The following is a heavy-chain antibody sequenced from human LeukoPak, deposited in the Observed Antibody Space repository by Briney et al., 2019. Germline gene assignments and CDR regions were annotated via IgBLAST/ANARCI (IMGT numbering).Heavy chain of an antibody. V-gene: IGHV3-7*01. J-gene: IGHJ4*02. CDR3: ARLMYYYGSGSYLY. Sequence: GGSLRLSCAASGFTFSSYWMSWVRQAPGKGLEWVANIKQDGSEKYYADSVKGRFTISRDNAKNSLYLQMSSLRAEDTAVYYCARLMYYYGSGSYLYWGQGTLVTVSS. CDR2: IKQDGSEK. CDR1: GFTFSSYW. D-gene: IGHD3-10*01.